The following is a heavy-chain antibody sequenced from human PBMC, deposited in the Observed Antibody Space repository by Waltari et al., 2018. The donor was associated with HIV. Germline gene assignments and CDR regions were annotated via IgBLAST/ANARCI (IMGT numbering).Heavy chain of an antibody. D-gene: IGHD1-1*01. J-gene: IGHJ4*02. CDR2: IKPGGTQT. Sequence: EVRLVESGGGLGQPGGSLRLSCAGSGFTFSRYWMHWVRQTPGKGLEWVSRIKPGGTQTDDADSVKGRFTISRDNAKSTLHLQLNALSVEDTALYFCTGDTFGNDDFWGQGVLVTVSS. V-gene: IGHV3-74*01. CDR1: GFTFSRYW. CDR3: TGDTFGNDDF.